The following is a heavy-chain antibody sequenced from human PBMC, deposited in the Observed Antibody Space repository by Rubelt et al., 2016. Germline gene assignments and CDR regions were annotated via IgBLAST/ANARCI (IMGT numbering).Heavy chain of an antibody. CDR3: ARGTSFNWFDP. CDR2: IYYSGST. CDR1: GASIKSYY. Sequence: QVQLQESGPGLVKPSETLSLSCAVSGASIKSYYWSWIRQPPGKGLEWIGYIYYSGSTYYNPSLKSRVTISVDTSKNQFYLKLSSVTAADTAVYYCARGTSFNWFDPWGQGTLVTVSS. V-gene: IGHV4-59*12. J-gene: IGHJ5*02.